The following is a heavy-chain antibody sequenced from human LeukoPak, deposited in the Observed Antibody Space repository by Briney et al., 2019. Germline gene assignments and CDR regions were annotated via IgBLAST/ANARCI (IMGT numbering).Heavy chain of an antibody. CDR2: IWYDGSNK. CDR3: AGEGGTVATALDY. J-gene: IGHJ4*02. Sequence: SGRSLRLSCAASGFTFSSYGMHWVRQAPGKGLEWVAVIWYDGSNKYYADSVKGRFTISRDNSKNTLYLQMNSLRAEDTAVYYCAGEGGTVATALDYWGQGTLVTVSS. D-gene: IGHD5-12*01. CDR1: GFTFSSYG. V-gene: IGHV3-33*01.